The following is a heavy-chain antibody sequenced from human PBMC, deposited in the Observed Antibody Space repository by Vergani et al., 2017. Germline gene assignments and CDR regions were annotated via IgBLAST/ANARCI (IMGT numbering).Heavy chain of an antibody. CDR2: ISGSGGST. D-gene: IGHD6-13*01. CDR1: GFTFSSYA. Sequence: EVQLLESGGGWVQPGGSLRLSCAASGFTFSSYAMSWVRQAPGKGLEWVSAISGSGGSTYYADSVKGRLTISRDNSKNTLYLQMNSLRAEDTAVYYCAKGSGYSSSWYFSWGQGTLVTVSS. J-gene: IGHJ5*02. CDR3: AKGSGYSSSWYFS. V-gene: IGHV3-23*01.